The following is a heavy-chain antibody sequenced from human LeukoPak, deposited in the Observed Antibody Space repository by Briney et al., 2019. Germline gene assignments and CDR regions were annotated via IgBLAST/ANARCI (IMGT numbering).Heavy chain of an antibody. CDR2: ISWDGGST. D-gene: IGHD2-8*02. CDR1: GFTYHDYT. J-gene: IGHJ4*02. Sequence: GGSLRLSCAASGFTYHDYTMHWVRQAARKGLEWVSLISWDGGSTYYADSVKGRFTISRDNSKNTLYLQMNGLRPEDTAVYYCAKGVGKNSWSFDYWGQGTLVTVSS. CDR3: AKGVGKNSWSFDY. V-gene: IGHV3-43*01.